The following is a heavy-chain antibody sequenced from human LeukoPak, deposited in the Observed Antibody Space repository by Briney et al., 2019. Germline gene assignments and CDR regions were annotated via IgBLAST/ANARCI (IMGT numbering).Heavy chain of an antibody. J-gene: IGHJ4*02. D-gene: IGHD4-23*01. CDR1: GYTFINYD. V-gene: IGHV1-18*01. CDR2: ISTYNGNT. CDR3: ARQGYGGNPQGAADY. Sequence: ASVKVSCKSSGYTFINYDFSWVRQAPGQGLEWMGWISTYNGNTNYAQKLQGRVTMTTDTSTSTAYMELRSLRSDDTAVYYCARQGYGGNPQGAADYWGQGTLVTVSS.